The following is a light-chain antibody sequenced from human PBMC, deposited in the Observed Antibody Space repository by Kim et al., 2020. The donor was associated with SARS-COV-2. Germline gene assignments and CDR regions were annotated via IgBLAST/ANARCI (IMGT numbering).Light chain of an antibody. CDR1: QSVSSSN. V-gene: IGKV3-11*01. J-gene: IGKJ2*01. CDR2: DAS. Sequence: YPGEGATLSCRASQSVSSSNLAWYKQKPGQAPRLLIYDASKRATDIPARFSGSGSGTDFTLTISSLEPEDFAVYYCQQRSNWPPYTFGQGTKLEI. CDR3: QQRSNWPPYT.